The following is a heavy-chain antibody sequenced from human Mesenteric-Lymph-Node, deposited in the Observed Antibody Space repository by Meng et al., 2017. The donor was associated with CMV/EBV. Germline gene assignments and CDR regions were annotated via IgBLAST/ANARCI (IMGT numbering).Heavy chain of an antibody. J-gene: IGHJ4*02. CDR2: IWYDGSNK. Sequence: SGFTFSSFGMPWVRQAPGKGLEWVAVIWYDGSNKYYADSVKGRFTISRDNSKNTLYLQMNSLRAEDTAVYYCAKGRDTAAGTAYFDYWGQGTLVTVSS. V-gene: IGHV3-33*06. CDR1: GFTFSSFG. CDR3: AKGRDTAAGTAYFDY. D-gene: IGHD6-13*01.